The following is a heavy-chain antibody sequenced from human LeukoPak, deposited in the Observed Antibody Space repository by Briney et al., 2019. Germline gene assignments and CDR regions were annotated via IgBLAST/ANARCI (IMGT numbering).Heavy chain of an antibody. CDR1: GFTFSSYG. D-gene: IGHD3-22*01. Sequence: PGRSLRLSCAASGFTFSSYGMHWVRQAPGKGLEWVAVISYDGSNKYYADSAKGRFTISRDNSKNTLYLQMNSLRAEDTAVYYCAKEGFTYYYDSSGYYFDYWGQGTLVTVSS. CDR3: AKEGFTYYYDSSGYYFDY. V-gene: IGHV3-30*18. CDR2: ISYDGSNK. J-gene: IGHJ4*02.